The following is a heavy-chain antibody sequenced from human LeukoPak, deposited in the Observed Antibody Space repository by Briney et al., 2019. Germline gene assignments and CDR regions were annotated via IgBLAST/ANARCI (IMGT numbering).Heavy chain of an antibody. CDR1: GFTFDSYA. CDR3: ASTRFGELLPYFDY. J-gene: IGHJ4*02. CDR2: ISGGGSGT. V-gene: IGHV3-23*01. D-gene: IGHD3-10*01. Sequence: GSLRLSCAASGFTFDSYAMNWVRQAPGKGLEWVSGISGGGSGTYYADSVKGRFTISRDNSKNTLYLQMNSLRAEDTAVYYCASTRFGELLPYFDYWGQGTLVTVSS.